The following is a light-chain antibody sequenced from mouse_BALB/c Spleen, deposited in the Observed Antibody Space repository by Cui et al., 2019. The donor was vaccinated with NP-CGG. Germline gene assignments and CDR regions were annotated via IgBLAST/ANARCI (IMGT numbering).Light chain of an antibody. CDR3: ALWYSNNWV. CDR2: GTN. Sequence: QAVVTQESALTTSPGETVTLTCRSSTGPVTTNNYANWVQEKPDHLFTGLIGGTNNRAPGVPARFSGSLIGDKAALTITGAQTEDEAIYFCALWYSNNWVFGGGTKLTVL. CDR1: TGPVTTNNY. V-gene: IGLV1*01. J-gene: IGLJ1*01.